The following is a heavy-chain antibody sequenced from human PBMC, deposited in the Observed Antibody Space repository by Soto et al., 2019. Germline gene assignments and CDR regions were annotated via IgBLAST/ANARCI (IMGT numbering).Heavy chain of an antibody. J-gene: IGHJ4*02. CDR1: GFRFSIYS. CDR3: ARSVEGHFDY. CDR2: ITSDTKTI. D-gene: IGHD1-1*01. Sequence: EVRLVESGGALVQRGGSLTLSCAASGFRFSIYSMNWVRQAPGKGLEWSAYITSDTKTIKYAESVKGRFTISRDNAKNSAYLQMNNRRDEDTAVDYCARSVEGHFDYWGQGTVVTVSS. V-gene: IGHV3-48*02.